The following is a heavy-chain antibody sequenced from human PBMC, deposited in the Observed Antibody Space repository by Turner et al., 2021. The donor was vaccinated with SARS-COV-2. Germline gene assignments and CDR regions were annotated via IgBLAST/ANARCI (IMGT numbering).Heavy chain of an antibody. CDR1: GFPFSSYA. D-gene: IGHD3-22*01. V-gene: IGHV3-30-3*01. J-gene: IGHJ6*02. Sequence: QVQLVESGGGVVQPVRSLRLSCAASGFPFSSYAMHWVRQAPGKGLEWVAVISYDGSHKYYADSVKGRFTISRDNSKNTLYLQMNSLRAEDTAVYYCARAQDSSGYYVFYYYGMDVWGQGTTVTVSS. CDR3: ARAQDSSGYYVFYYYGMDV. CDR2: ISYDGSHK.